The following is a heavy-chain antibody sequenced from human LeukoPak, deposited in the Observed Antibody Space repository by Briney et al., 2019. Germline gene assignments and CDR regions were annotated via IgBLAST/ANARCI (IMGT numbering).Heavy chain of an antibody. CDR2: INPNSGGT. V-gene: IGHV1-2*02. Sequence: ASVNASCKASGYTFTGYYMHWVRQAPGQGLEWMGWINPNSGGTNYAQKFQGRVTMTRDTSISTAYMELSRLRSDDTAVYYCARDLSRSYYDSSGYLGLGYWGQGTLVTVSS. D-gene: IGHD3-22*01. CDR3: ARDLSRSYYDSSGYLGLGY. CDR1: GYTFTGYY. J-gene: IGHJ4*02.